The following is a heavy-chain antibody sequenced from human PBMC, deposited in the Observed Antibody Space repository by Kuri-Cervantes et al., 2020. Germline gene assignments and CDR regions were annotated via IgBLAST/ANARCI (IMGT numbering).Heavy chain of an antibody. Sequence: SETLSLTCAVYGGSFSSYYWNWIRQPPGKGLEWIGEINHSGSTNYNPSLKSRVIISEDTSKNQFSLKLSSVTAADAAVYYCARLRVLAVAHGPFDYWGQGTLVTVSS. CDR1: GGSFSSYY. CDR3: ARLRVLAVAHGPFDY. D-gene: IGHD6-19*01. J-gene: IGHJ4*02. V-gene: IGHV4-34*01. CDR2: INHSGST.